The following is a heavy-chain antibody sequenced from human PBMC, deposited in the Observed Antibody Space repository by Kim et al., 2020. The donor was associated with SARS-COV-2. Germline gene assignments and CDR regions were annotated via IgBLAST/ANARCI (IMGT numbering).Heavy chain of an antibody. CDR1: GGTFSSYA. CDR2: IIPILGIA. Sequence: SVKVSCKASGGTFSSYAISWVRQAPGQGLEWMGRIIPILGIANYAQKFQGRVTITADKSTSTAYMELSSLRSEDTAVYYCARDSGDPSSSSTYFDYWGQGTLVTVSS. CDR3: ARDSGDPSSSSTYFDY. D-gene: IGHD6-6*01. V-gene: IGHV1-69*04. J-gene: IGHJ4*02.